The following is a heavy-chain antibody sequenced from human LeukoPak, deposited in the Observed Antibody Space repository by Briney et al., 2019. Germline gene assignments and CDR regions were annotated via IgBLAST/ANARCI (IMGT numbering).Heavy chain of an antibody. Sequence: PGGSLRLSCAASGFTFSTYSMNWVRQAPGKGLEWVSSISTSSSYIYYADSVKGRFTISRDNAKNSLYLQMNSLRAEDTAVYYCAQTYYDFWSGYYATGDYYYYYMDVWGKGTTVTVSS. D-gene: IGHD3-3*01. V-gene: IGHV3-21*01. CDR2: ISTSSSYI. CDR1: GFTFSTYS. CDR3: AQTYYDFWSGYYATGDYYYYYMDV. J-gene: IGHJ6*03.